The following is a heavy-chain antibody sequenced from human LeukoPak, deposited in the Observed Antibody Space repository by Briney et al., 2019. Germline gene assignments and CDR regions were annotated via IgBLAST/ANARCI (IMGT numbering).Heavy chain of an antibody. D-gene: IGHD3-10*02. CDR2: ISISGSTI. CDR3: AELGITMIGGV. Sequence: GGSLRLSCAASGFTFSSYEMNWVRQAPGKGLEWLSYISISGSTIYYADSVKGRFTVSRDNAKNSLYLQMNSLRAEDTAVYYCAELGITMIGGVWGKGATVTISS. J-gene: IGHJ6*04. CDR1: GFTFSSYE. V-gene: IGHV3-48*03.